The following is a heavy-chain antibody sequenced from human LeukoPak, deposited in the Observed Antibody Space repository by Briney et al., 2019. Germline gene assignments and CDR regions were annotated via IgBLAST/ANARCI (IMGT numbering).Heavy chain of an antibody. CDR2: ISASSSVI. CDR3: ARDFVAGSY. D-gene: IGHD2-15*01. CDR1: GFTFSSYN. V-gene: IGHV3-48*02. J-gene: IGHJ4*02. Sequence: GGSLRPSCAASGFTFSSYNMNWVRQAPGKGLECVSHISASSSVIFYADSVKGRFTISRDNAKNTLYLQMSSLRDEDTAVYFCARDFVAGSYWGQGTLVTVSS.